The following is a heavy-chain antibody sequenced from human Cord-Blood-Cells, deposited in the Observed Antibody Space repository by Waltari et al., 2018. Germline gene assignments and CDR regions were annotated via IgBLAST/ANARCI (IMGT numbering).Heavy chain of an antibody. CDR2: INPSGGST. D-gene: IGHD5-18*01. Sequence: QVQLVQSGAEVKKPGASVKVSCKASGYTFTSYYMHWVRQAPGQGLEWMGIINPSGGSTSYAQKFQGRVTMTRDTSTSTVYMVLSSLRSEDTAVYYCARERGYSYGYPRNHYGMDVWGQGTTVTVSS. CDR1: GYTFTSYY. CDR3: ARERGYSYGYPRNHYGMDV. J-gene: IGHJ6*02. V-gene: IGHV1-46*01.